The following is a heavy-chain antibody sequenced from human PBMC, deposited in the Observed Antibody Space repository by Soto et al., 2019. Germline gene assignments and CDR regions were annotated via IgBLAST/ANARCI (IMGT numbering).Heavy chain of an antibody. CDR3: ARSTSSIDV. Sequence: EVQLVESGGGLVKPGGSLRLSCEASGFTFDHYWMNWVRQAPGRGLEWVANIKHDGSEKYYVDSVKGRFTISRDNAKNSLFVEMSSLSGEDTALYFCARSTSSIDVWGQGTVVTVSS. CDR2: IKHDGSEK. J-gene: IGHJ3*01. CDR1: GFTFDHYW. D-gene: IGHD2-2*01. V-gene: IGHV3-7*03.